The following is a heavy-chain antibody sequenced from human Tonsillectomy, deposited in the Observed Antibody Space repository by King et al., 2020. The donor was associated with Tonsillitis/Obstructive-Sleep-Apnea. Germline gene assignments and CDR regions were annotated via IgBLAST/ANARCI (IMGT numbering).Heavy chain of an antibody. V-gene: IGHV3-7*03. J-gene: IGHJ4*02. CDR2: IKQDGSEK. D-gene: IGHD6-19*01. CDR3: AREAVAGFDS. CDR1: GFTLSNYW. Sequence: VQLVESGGGLVQPGGFLRLSCAASGFTLSNYWMSWVRQAPGKGLKWVANIKQDGSEKYYVDSVKGRFTISRDNAKNSVYLHVNSLRAEDTAVYYCAREAVAGFDSWGQGTLVTVSS.